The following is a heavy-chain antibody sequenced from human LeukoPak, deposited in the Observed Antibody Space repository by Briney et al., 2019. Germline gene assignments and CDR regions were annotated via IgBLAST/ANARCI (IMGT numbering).Heavy chain of an antibody. Sequence: PGGSLRLSCAASGYSFSNYWMSWVRQAPGKGLEWVANINVDGGETYYGDSLKGRFTISRDNAKNSLYLQMHSLRDEDTAVYYCARDGNWSPCEYWGQGTLVAVSS. CDR1: GYSFSNYW. CDR2: INVDGGET. D-gene: IGHD1-1*01. CDR3: ARDGNWSPCEY. J-gene: IGHJ4*02. V-gene: IGHV3-7*01.